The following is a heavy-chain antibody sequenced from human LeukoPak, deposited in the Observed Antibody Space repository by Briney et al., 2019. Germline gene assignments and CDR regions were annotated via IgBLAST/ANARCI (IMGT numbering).Heavy chain of an antibody. J-gene: IGHJ4*02. CDR1: GYTFTSYD. CDR3: ARGGYYYGSSGPGSESDY. Sequence: ASVKVSCKASGYTFTSYDINWVRQATGQGLEWMGWMNPNSGNTGYAQKFQGRVTMTRNTSISTAYMELSSLRSEDTAVYYCARGGYYYGSSGPGSESDYWGQGTLVTVSS. CDR2: MNPNSGNT. V-gene: IGHV1-8*01. D-gene: IGHD3-22*01.